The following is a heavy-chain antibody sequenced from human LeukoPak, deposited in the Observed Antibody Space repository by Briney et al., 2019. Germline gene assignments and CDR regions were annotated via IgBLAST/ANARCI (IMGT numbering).Heavy chain of an antibody. CDR1: GYTFTSYG. CDR2: ISAYNGNT. Sequence: ASVKVSCKASGYTFTSYGISWVRQAPGQGLEWMGWISAYNGNTNYAQKLQGRVTMTTDTSTSTAYMELRSLRSDDTAVYYCARNPYRHLYYYYYMYVWGKGTTVTVSS. CDR3: ARNPYRHLYYYYYMYV. V-gene: IGHV1-18*01. J-gene: IGHJ6*03.